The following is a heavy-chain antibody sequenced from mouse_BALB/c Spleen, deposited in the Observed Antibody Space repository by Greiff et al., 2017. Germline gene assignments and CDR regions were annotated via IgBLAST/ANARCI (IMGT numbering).Heavy chain of an antibody. Sequence: QVTLKESGPGILQPSQTLSLTCSFSGFSLSTSGMCVSWIRQPSGKGLEWLAHIYWDDDKRYNPSLKSRLTISKDTSRNQVFLKITSVDTADTATYYCARSITTAYYFDYWGQGTTLTVSS. CDR1: GFSLSTSGMC. J-gene: IGHJ2*01. CDR2: IYWDDDK. V-gene: IGHV8-12*01. CDR3: ARSITTAYYFDY. D-gene: IGHD1-2*01.